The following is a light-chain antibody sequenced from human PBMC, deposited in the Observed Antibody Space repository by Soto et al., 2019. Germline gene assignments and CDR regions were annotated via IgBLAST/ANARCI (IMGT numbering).Light chain of an antibody. CDR3: QQRSNWPGP. V-gene: IGKV3-11*01. CDR2: DAS. CDR1: QSISSY. Sequence: EIVLTQSPATLSLSPGERATLSCRASQSISSYLAWYQQKPGQAPRLLIYDASNRATGIPARFSGSGSGTDFTLTISSLEPEDLAVYYCQQRSNWPGPFGGGTKVEIK. J-gene: IGKJ4*01.